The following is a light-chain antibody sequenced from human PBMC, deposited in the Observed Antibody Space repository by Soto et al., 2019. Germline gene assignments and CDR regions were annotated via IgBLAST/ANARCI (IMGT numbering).Light chain of an antibody. Sequence: DIQMTQSPSTLSASVGDRVTITCRASQSISSWLAWYQQKPGKAPNLLIYKASRLHSGVSSRFSGSESGTEFTLTISSLQPDDFATYYCQQYDSFSVTFGQGTRLEIK. CDR1: QSISSW. J-gene: IGKJ5*01. V-gene: IGKV1-5*03. CDR2: KAS. CDR3: QQYDSFSVT.